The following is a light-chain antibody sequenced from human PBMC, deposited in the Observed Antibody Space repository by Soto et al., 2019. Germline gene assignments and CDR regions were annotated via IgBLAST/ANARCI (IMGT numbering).Light chain of an antibody. Sequence: DIQMTQSPASLSASVGDRVTITCQASQNINNYLNWYQQKPGKAPKLLIYRASTLKSGVPSRFSGSGSGTEFTLTISSLQPDDFATYYCQQYNSYPLTFGGGTKVDIK. CDR3: QQYNSYPLT. J-gene: IGKJ4*01. V-gene: IGKV1-5*03. CDR2: RAS. CDR1: QNINNY.